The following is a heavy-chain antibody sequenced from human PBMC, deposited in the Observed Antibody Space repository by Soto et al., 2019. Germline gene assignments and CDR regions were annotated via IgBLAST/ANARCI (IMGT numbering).Heavy chain of an antibody. V-gene: IGHV4-30-4*01. D-gene: IGHD1-26*01. Sequence: QVQLQESGPRLVKPSQTLSLTCTVSGGSISSYDYYWSWIRQSPGKGLEWIGYIYYSGSTYYNPSLKSRVTMSLDTSKNQFSLKLTSVTAADTAVYYCARSRMVGANLFDFWGQGTLVTVSS. J-gene: IGHJ4*02. CDR1: GGSISSYDYY. CDR3: ARSRMVGANLFDF. CDR2: IYYSGST.